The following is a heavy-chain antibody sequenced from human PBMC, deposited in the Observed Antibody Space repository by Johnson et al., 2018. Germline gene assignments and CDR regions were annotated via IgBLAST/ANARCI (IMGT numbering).Heavy chain of an antibody. D-gene: IGHD5-18*01. Sequence: QVQLVESGGGVVQPGRSLRLSCAASGFTFSNYAMYWVRQAPGKGLEWVAIIAYDGTNKYYGDSVKGRFTISRDNSKNTLFLQMNSLRAEDTAVYYGARDGHSYGSFDYWGQGTLVTVSS. CDR2: IAYDGTNK. V-gene: IGHV3-30-3*01. CDR3: ARDGHSYGSFDY. J-gene: IGHJ4*02. CDR1: GFTFSNYA.